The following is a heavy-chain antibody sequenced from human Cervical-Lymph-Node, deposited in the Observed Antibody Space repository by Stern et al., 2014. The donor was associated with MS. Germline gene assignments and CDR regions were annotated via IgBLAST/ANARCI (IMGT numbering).Heavy chain of an antibody. D-gene: IGHD2-15*01. CDR2: IYYSGHT. V-gene: IGHV4-31*03. CDR3: ARVGLVSALIDY. CDR1: GGSISNGGYY. J-gene: IGHJ4*02. Sequence: VQLVESGPGLVKPSQTLSLTCTVSGGSISNGGYYWSWIRQHPGKGLEYIGHIYYSGHTYYNPSLKSRVTLSVDTSKNQFSMQVRSVTAADTAVYYCARVGLVSALIDYWGQGTLFTVPS.